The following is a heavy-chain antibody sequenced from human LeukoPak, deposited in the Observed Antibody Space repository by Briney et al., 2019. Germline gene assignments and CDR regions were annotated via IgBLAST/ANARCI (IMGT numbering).Heavy chain of an antibody. CDR2: INHSGST. J-gene: IGHJ3*02. CDR3: ARTRRITMVRGPKPRACVI. D-gene: IGHD3-10*01. Sequence: SETLSLTCAVSGGSFSGYYWSWIRQPPGKGLEWIGEINHSGSTNYNPSLKSRVTISVDTSTNQFSLKLSSVTAADTAVYYCARTRRITMVRGPKPRACVIWGQGTMVSVSS. CDR1: GGSFSGYY. V-gene: IGHV4-34*01.